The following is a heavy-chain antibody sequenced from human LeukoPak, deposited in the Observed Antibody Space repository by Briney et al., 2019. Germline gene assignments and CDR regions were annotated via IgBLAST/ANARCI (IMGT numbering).Heavy chain of an antibody. CDR3: ARDRANGRPDSFDI. D-gene: IGHD1-26*01. J-gene: IGHJ3*02. Sequence: ASVKVSFQASGYTFTNYLIHWVRQAPGQGREWMGEINTSSGGTNYAPKFQGRVTMTRDTSTSTVYMELSSLTSDDTAIYLCARDRANGRPDSFDIWGQGTMATVSS. V-gene: IGHV1-46*01. CDR2: INTSSGGT. CDR1: GYTFTNYL.